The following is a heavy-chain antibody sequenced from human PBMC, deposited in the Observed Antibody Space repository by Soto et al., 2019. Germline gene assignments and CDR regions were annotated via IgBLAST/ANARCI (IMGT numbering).Heavy chain of an antibody. CDR1: GFSFSSYA. J-gene: IGHJ4*02. Sequence: DVQLLESGGDLVQPGGSLRLSCAASGFSFSSYALGWVRQAPGKGLEWVSSISGSGNSTYYGDSVKGRFTSSRDNSKYTLYLQMNSMRAEDTAVYYCARGPACSTASCYTPGLLDCWGQGTLVTVSS. V-gene: IGHV3-23*01. CDR3: ARGPACSTASCYTPGLLDC. CDR2: ISGSGNST. D-gene: IGHD2-2*02.